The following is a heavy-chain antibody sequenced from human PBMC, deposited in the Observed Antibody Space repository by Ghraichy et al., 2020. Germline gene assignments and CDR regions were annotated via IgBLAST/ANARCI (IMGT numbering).Heavy chain of an antibody. J-gene: IGHJ6*02. CDR3: ARGPSRITIFGVVRGYYYYYGMDV. CDR1: GGSFSGYY. Sequence: ESLNISCAVYGGSFSGYYWSWIRQPPGKGLEWIGEINHSGSTNYNPSLKSRVTISVDTSKNQFSLKLSSVTAADTAVYYCARGPSRITIFGVVRGYYYYYGMDVWGQGTTVTVSS. CDR2: INHSGST. D-gene: IGHD3-3*01. V-gene: IGHV4-34*01.